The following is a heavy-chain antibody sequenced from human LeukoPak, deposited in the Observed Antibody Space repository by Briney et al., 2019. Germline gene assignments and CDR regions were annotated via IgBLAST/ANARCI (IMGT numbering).Heavy chain of an antibody. D-gene: IGHD6-6*01. CDR1: GFTVSSNY. CDR3: ARVPIASSSGDYRYGMDV. Sequence: GGSLRLSCAASGFTVSSNYMSWVRQAQGKGLEWVSIIYSGGSTYYADSVKGRFTISRDDSKNTLYLQMNSLRAEDTAVYYCARVPIASSSGDYRYGMDVWGQGTTVTVSS. V-gene: IGHV3-53*01. CDR2: IYSGGST. J-gene: IGHJ6*02.